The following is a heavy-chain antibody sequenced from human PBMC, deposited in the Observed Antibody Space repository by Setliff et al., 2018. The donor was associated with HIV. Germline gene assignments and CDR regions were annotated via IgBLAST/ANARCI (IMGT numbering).Heavy chain of an antibody. V-gene: IGHV3-72*01. D-gene: IGHD5-12*01. CDR2: IRNKAYSYST. Sequence: LRLSCAASGFTLSDHYMDWVRQAPGKGLEWVGRIRNKAYSYSTEYDASVKGRFTVSRDDSKNTLYLVMNGLKTEDTALYYCTTEKRGSGAYNFDHWGQGTLVTVSS. CDR1: GFTLSDHY. J-gene: IGHJ4*02. CDR3: TTEKRGSGAYNFDH.